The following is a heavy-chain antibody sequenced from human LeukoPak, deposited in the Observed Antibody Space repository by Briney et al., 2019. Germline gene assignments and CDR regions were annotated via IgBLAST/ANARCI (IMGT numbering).Heavy chain of an antibody. Sequence: GRSLRLSCAASGFTFSNYYMSWIRQAPGKGLEWVSYISSSGSTIYYADSVKGRFTISRDNATNSLYLQMNSLRAEDTAVYYCASVLAAAAMDVWGKGTTVTVSS. CDR1: GFTFSNYY. V-gene: IGHV3-11*01. D-gene: IGHD6-13*01. J-gene: IGHJ6*03. CDR3: ASVLAAAAMDV. CDR2: ISSSGSTI.